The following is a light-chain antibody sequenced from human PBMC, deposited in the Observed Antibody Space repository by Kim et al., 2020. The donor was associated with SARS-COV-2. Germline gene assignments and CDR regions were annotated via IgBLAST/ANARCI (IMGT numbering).Light chain of an antibody. CDR3: QQYKNYPWT. CDR2: DAS. J-gene: IGKJ1*01. Sequence: SSVGGRVTITCRASRSISKWLAWYQQKPGKAPKLLIDDASSLGGGVPSRCSGSGSGTEFTLTISSLQPGDSATYYCQQYKNYPWTFGQGTKVDIK. CDR1: RSISKW. V-gene: IGKV1-5*01.